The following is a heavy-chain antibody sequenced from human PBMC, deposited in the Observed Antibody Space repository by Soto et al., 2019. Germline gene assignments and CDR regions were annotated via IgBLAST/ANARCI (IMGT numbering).Heavy chain of an antibody. V-gene: IGHV3-21*01. CDR3: ARVGTGSSTPLDI. Sequence: GGSLRLSCVASGFMFTRSTMNWVRQAPGKGLEWVSSITSASDYIFYADSVKGRFTISRDNAKNSLYLQMNSLRAEDTAVYYCARVGTGSSTPLDIWGQGTMVTV. J-gene: IGHJ3*02. D-gene: IGHD3-9*01. CDR1: GFMFTRST. CDR2: ITSASDYI.